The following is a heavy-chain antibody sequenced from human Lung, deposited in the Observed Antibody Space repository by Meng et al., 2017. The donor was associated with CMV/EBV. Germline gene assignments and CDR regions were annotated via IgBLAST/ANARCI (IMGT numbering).Heavy chain of an antibody. CDR2: LYSSGST. CDR1: GGSMGSGSSF. J-gene: IGHJ2*01. V-gene: IGHV4-61*02. CDR3: ARDSNWYFDL. Sequence: QAECRQSGLGLTNPPPLPSLTCSISGGSMGSGSSFLRWIPQPAGKGLELIGRLYSSGSTTYHPTLKSRVTISADKHKNQFFLKLSSVTAAATSEYYCARDSNWYFDLWGRGTLVTVSS.